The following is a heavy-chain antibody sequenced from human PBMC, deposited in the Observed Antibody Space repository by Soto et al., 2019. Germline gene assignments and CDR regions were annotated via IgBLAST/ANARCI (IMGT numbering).Heavy chain of an antibody. Sequence: QVQLVESGGGVVQPGRSLRLSCAASGFTFSSYGMHWVRQAPGKGLEWVAVISYDGSNKYYADSVKGRFTISRDNSKNTLYLQMNSLRAEDTAVYYCEKDWSSSWYFDYWGQGTLVTVSS. CDR1: GFTFSSYG. V-gene: IGHV3-30*18. CDR3: EKDWSSSWYFDY. CDR2: ISYDGSNK. D-gene: IGHD6-13*01. J-gene: IGHJ4*02.